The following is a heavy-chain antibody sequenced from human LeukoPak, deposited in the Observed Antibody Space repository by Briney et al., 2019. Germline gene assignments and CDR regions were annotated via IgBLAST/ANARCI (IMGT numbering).Heavy chain of an antibody. D-gene: IGHD3-22*01. Sequence: GRSLRLSCAASGFTFSSYGMHWVRQAPGKGLEWVAVISYDGSNKYYADSVKGRFTISRDNSKNTLYLQMNSLRAEDTAVYYCAKGNYYDSSGYSHLDYWGQGTLVTVSS. V-gene: IGHV3-30*18. CDR3: AKGNYYDSSGYSHLDY. J-gene: IGHJ4*02. CDR1: GFTFSSYG. CDR2: ISYDGSNK.